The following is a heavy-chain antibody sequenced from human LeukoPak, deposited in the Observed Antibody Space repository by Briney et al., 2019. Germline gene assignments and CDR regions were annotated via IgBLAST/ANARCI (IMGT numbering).Heavy chain of an antibody. Sequence: GGSLRLSCAASGFTFSSYGMHWVRQAPGKGLEWVAFIRYDGSNKNYADSVKGRFTISRDNSKNTLYLQMNSLRAEDTAVYYCARATYYDDFWSGPFDYWGQGTLVTVSS. CDR2: IRYDGSNK. D-gene: IGHD3-3*01. J-gene: IGHJ4*02. CDR1: GFTFSSYG. V-gene: IGHV3-30*02. CDR3: ARATYYDDFWSGPFDY.